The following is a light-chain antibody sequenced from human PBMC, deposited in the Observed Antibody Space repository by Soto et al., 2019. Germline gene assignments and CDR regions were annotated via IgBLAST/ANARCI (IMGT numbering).Light chain of an antibody. J-gene: IGKJ2*01. Sequence: EIVLTQSPATLSLSPGERATLSCRASQSISSYLAWYQQKPGQAPRLLIFDASDRATDIPARFSGSGSGTDFTLTISSLEPEDFAVYYCQQRSNWPPYTFGQGTTLQIK. CDR1: QSISSY. CDR3: QQRSNWPPYT. V-gene: IGKV3-11*01. CDR2: DAS.